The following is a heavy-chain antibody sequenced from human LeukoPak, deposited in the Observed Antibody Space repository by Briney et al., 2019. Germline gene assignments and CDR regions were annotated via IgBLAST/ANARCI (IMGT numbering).Heavy chain of an antibody. CDR2: INHSGST. D-gene: IGHD3-10*01. V-gene: IGHV4-34*01. CDR1: GGSFSGYY. CDR3: ARVRLAFRVDYYYYYMDV. Sequence: SETLSLTCAVYGGSFSGYYWSWIRQPPGRGLEWIGEINHSGSTNYNPSLKSRVTISVDTSKNQFSLKLSSVTAADTAVYYCARVRLAFRVDYYYYYMDVWGKGTTVTVSS. J-gene: IGHJ6*03.